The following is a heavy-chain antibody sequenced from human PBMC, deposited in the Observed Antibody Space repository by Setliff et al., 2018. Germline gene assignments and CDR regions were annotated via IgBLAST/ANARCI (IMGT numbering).Heavy chain of an antibody. CDR2: MYYSGSF. J-gene: IGHJ6*03. D-gene: IGHD1-26*01. V-gene: IGHV4-59*11. CDR1: GGSISGHY. CDR3: ATRKSSGRLYYMDV. Sequence: PSETLSLTCTVSGGSISGHYWTWIRQPPGKGLEWVGYMYYSGSFNYNPSLESRVTISVDTSKNQFSLKLASVTAADTALYYCATRKSSGRLYYMDVWGKGTTVTVSS.